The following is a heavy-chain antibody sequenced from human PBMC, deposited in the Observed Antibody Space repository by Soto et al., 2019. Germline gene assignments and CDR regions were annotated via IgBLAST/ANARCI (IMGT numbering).Heavy chain of an antibody. Sequence: GGSLRLSCAASGFTFSSYAMSWVRQAPGKGLEWVSGISGGGGTTYYADSVEGRFSISRDNSKNTLYLQMNSLRAEDTAVYNCANPLREAAAGPYNVFAPGGKGTLFPVSP. V-gene: IGHV3-23*01. CDR3: ANPLREAAAGPYNVFAP. D-gene: IGHD6-25*01. CDR1: GFTFSSYA. J-gene: IGHJ5*02. CDR2: ISGGGGTT.